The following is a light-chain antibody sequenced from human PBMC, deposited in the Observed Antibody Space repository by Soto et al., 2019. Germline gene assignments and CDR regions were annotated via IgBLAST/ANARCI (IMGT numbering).Light chain of an antibody. Sequence: DIVMTQSPDSLAVSLVESATINCKSSQSVLYSSNNKNYLAWYQQKPRQPPKLLIYWASTRESGVPDRFSGSGSGTDFTLTISSLQAEDVAVYYCQQYYSAPWTFGQGTKVEIK. V-gene: IGKV4-1*01. J-gene: IGKJ1*01. CDR2: WAS. CDR3: QQYYSAPWT. CDR1: QSVLYSSNNKNY.